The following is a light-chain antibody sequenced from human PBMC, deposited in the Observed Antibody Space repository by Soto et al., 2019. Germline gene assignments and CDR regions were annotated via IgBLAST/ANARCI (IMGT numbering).Light chain of an antibody. CDR1: GTDVGGYNY. CDR2: AVS. J-gene: IGLJ1*01. V-gene: IGLV2-8*01. Sequence: QSALTQRPSASGSPGQSVTVSCTGTGTDVGGYNYVSWYRQYPGKAPKLMIYAVSNRASGVPDRFSGSKSGNTASLTVSGLQTEDEADYYCTSYAGSNNYVFGTGTKVTVL. CDR3: TSYAGSNNYV.